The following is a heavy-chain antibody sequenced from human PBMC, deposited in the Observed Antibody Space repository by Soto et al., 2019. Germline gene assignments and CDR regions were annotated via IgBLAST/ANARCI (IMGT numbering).Heavy chain of an antibody. CDR2: ISAYNGNT. Sequence: ASVKVSCKASGYTFTSYGISWVRQAPGQGLEWMGWISAYNGNTNYAQKLQDRVTMTTDTSTSTAYMELRSLRSDDTAVYYCARDPHYYYGSGSGNWFDPWGQGTLVTVSS. V-gene: IGHV1-18*01. D-gene: IGHD3-10*01. CDR1: GYTFTSYG. J-gene: IGHJ5*02. CDR3: ARDPHYYYGSGSGNWFDP.